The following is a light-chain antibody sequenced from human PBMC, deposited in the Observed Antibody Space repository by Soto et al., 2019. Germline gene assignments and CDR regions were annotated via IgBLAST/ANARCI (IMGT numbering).Light chain of an antibody. CDR1: QSVTTF. V-gene: IGKV3-11*01. J-gene: IGKJ4*01. CDR2: DVS. Sequence: EIILTQSPATLSLSPGERATLSCRASQSVTTFLAWSQQIPGQSPRLLVYDVSKRATGIPARFSGSGSGTDFTLTISSLEPEDFAVYYCQQRINWPLTFGGGTKVEIK. CDR3: QQRINWPLT.